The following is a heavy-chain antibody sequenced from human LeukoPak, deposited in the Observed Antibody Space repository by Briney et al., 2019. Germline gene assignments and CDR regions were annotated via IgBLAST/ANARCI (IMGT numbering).Heavy chain of an antibody. CDR2: IYTSGST. CDR1: GGSISSGSYY. CDR3: ARDKRTTMVRGAPLAYYYYMDV. Sequence: PSETLSLTCTVSGGSISSGSYYWSWIRQPAGKGLEWIGRIYTSGSTNYNPSLKSRVTISVDTSKNQFSLKLSSVTAADTAVYYCARDKRTTMVRGAPLAYYYYMDVWGKGTTVTVSS. J-gene: IGHJ6*03. V-gene: IGHV4-61*02. D-gene: IGHD3-10*01.